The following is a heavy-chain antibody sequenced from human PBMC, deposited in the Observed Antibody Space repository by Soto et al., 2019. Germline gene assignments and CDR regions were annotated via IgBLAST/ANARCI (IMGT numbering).Heavy chain of an antibody. J-gene: IGHJ5*02. D-gene: IGHD3-3*01. Sequence: PXETLSLTCSVSGCTISGYYWTWIRQPAGKGLEWIGRIYSSGNTKYNPSLQSRVTMSLDTSNNQFSLRLTSVTAADTAVYYCARGQRFSDWFDPWGQGTLVTVSS. V-gene: IGHV4-4*07. CDR1: GCTISGYY. CDR3: ARGQRFSDWFDP. CDR2: IYSSGNT.